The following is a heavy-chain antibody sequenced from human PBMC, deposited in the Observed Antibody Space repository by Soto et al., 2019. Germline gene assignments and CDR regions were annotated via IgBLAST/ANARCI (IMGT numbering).Heavy chain of an antibody. Sequence: QLQLQESGPGLVKPSETLSLTCTVSGGSVSSSNYYWGWVRQPPGKGLEWIGSIYYSGNTYYNPSLECRVTRSVDTSENQFSLKLSSVTAADTAVFYCARLYWGRYFDLWGRGTLVTVSS. J-gene: IGHJ2*01. CDR2: IYYSGNT. V-gene: IGHV4-39*01. D-gene: IGHD7-27*01. CDR3: ARLYWGRYFDL. CDR1: GGSVSSSNYY.